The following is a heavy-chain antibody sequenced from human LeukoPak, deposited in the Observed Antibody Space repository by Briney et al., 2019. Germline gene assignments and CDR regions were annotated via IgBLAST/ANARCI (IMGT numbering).Heavy chain of an antibody. J-gene: IGHJ4*02. CDR3: AKGREAYSGSYTPFDY. V-gene: IGHV3-23*01. CDR2: ISGSGSST. CDR1: GFTLSTHA. Sequence: GGSLRLSCAASGFTLSTHAMNWVRQAPGKGLECVSTISGSGSSTYYADSVKGRFTISRDSSKSTLYLQMNSLRAEDTAVYYCAKGREAYSGSYTPFDYWGQGTLVTVSS. D-gene: IGHD1-26*01.